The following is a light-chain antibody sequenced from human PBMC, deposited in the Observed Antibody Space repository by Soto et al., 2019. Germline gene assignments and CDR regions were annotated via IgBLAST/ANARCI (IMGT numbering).Light chain of an antibody. V-gene: IGKV1-5*03. CDR2: KAT. J-gene: IGKJ3*01. CDR1: QSISSG. Sequence: DIQMTQSPSTLSAPVGDRVTITCRASQSISSGLASYQQKPGKAAKLLIYKATSFESGVPSGFSGSGSGTEFPLTISSLCPDDFATYYCQQYNSYSTVGPGTKVDIK. CDR3: QQYNSYST.